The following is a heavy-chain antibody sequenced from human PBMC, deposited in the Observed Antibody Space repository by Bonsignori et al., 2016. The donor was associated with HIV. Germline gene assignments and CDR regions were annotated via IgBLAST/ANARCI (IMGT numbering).Heavy chain of an antibody. D-gene: IGHD2-21*01. V-gene: IGHV4-34*01. CDR3: ARGFVVLYWFDP. Sequence: WVRQAPGKGLEWIGEINHSGSTNYNPSLKSRVTISVDTSKNQFSLKLSSVTAADTAVYYCARGFVVLYWFDPWGQGTLVTVSS. J-gene: IGHJ5*02. CDR2: INHSGST.